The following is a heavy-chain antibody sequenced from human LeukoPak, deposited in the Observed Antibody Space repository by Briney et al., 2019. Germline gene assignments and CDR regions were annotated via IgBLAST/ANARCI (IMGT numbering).Heavy chain of an antibody. J-gene: IGHJ4*02. CDR2: ISYDGTNK. D-gene: IGHD1-26*01. CDR3: AKDPQRYSGSYSYYFDY. CDR1: GFTFSNYA. V-gene: IGHV3-30*18. Sequence: PGGSLRLSCAASGFTFSNYAMHWVRQAPGKGLEWVAVISYDGTNKYYADSVKGRYTISRDNSKNMLYLQMSSLRAEDTAVYYCAKDPQRYSGSYSYYFDYWGQGTLVTVSS.